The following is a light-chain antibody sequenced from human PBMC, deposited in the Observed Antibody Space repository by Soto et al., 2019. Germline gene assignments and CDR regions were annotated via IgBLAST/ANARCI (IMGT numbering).Light chain of an antibody. J-gene: IGLJ2*01. CDR2: INSDGSH. CDR1: SGHSSYA. CDR3: QTWGTGIRV. Sequence: QSVLTQSPSASASLGASVKLTCTLSSGHSSYAIAWHQQQPEKGPRYLMKINSDGSHIKGDGIPDRFSGSRSGAERSLTISSLQSEDEADYYCQTWGTGIRVFGGGTQLTVL. V-gene: IGLV4-69*01.